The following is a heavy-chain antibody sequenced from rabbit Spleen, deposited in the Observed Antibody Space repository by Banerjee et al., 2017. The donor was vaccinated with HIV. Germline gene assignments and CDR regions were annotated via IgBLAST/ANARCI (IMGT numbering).Heavy chain of an antibody. J-gene: IGHJ4*01. Sequence: QSLEESGGDLVKPGASLTLPCTASGFSFSSSYDMSWVRQAPGKGLEWIGFIYTGNGKNYYASWAKGRFTISKTSSTTVTLQVTSLTAADTATYLCVRDRANIGGDYGPYYFDLWGQGTLVTVS. CDR2: IYTGNGKN. D-gene: IGHD2-1*01. CDR3: VRDRANIGGDYGPYYFDL. V-gene: IGHV1S40*01. CDR1: GFSFSSSYD.